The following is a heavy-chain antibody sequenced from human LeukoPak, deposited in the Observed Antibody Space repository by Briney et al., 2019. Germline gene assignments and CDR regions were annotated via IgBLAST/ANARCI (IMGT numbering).Heavy chain of an antibody. CDR3: ARGYCSGGSCYSRGLPRYYYYYYYMDV. CDR2: INHSGST. CDR1: GGSISSSSYY. D-gene: IGHD2-15*01. Sequence: KPSETLSLTCTVSGGSISSSSYYWGWIRQPPGKGLEWIGEINHSGSTNYNPSLKSRVTISVDTSKNQFSLQLISVTPEDTAVYYCARGYCSGGSCYSRGLPRYYYYYYYMDVWGKGTTVTVSS. V-gene: IGHV4-39*07. J-gene: IGHJ6*03.